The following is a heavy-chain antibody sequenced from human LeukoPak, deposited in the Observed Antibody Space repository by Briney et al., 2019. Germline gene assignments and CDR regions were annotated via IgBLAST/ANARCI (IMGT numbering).Heavy chain of an antibody. CDR2: TYYRSKWYN. D-gene: IGHD1/OR15-1a*01. J-gene: IGHJ6*03. CDR1: GDTVSSNSAA. V-gene: IGHV6-1*01. CDR3: AREGPETRYYYYYMDV. Sequence: SQTLSLTCAISGDTVSSNSAAWNWIRQSTSRGLEWLGRTYYRSKWYNDYAVSVKSRITINPDTSKNQFSLQLNSVTPEDTAVYYCAREGPETRYYYYYMDVWGKGTTVTISS.